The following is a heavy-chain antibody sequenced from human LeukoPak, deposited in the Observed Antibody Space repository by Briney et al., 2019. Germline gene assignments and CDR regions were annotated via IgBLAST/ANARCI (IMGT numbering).Heavy chain of an antibody. CDR2: ISAYNGNT. Sequence: ASVKVSCKASGYTFTSYGISWVRQAPGQGLEWMGWISAYNGNTNYAQKLQGRVTMTTDTSTSTAYTELRSLRSDDTAVYYCARDLAGYCSGGSCYGWGYYYYYYMDVWGKGTTVTVSS. CDR3: ARDLAGYCSGGSCYGWGYYYYYYMDV. CDR1: GYTFTSYG. D-gene: IGHD2-15*01. V-gene: IGHV1-18*01. J-gene: IGHJ6*03.